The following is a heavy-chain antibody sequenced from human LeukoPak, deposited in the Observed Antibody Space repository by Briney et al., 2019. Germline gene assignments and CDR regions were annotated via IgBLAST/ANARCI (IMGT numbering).Heavy chain of an antibody. V-gene: IGHV3-30*03. CDR1: GFTFSSYG. CDR2: ISYDGSDK. D-gene: IGHD3-10*02. Sequence: PGRSLRLSCAASGFTFSSYGLHWVRQAPGKGLEWVAVISYDGSDKYYADSVKGRFTISRDNSKNTLYLQMNSLRAEDTAVYYCARVLGKLFSYFDYWGQGTLVTVSS. J-gene: IGHJ4*02. CDR3: ARVLGKLFSYFDY.